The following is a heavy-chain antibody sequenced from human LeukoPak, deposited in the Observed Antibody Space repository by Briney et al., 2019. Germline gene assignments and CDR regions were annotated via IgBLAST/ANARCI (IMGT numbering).Heavy chain of an antibody. CDR3: ARGEGSGWSYWYFDL. D-gene: IGHD6-19*01. V-gene: IGHV4-59*01. CDR2: IYYSGST. J-gene: IGHJ2*01. CDR1: GGSISSYY. Sequence: SETLSLTCTVSGGSISSYYWSWIRQPPGKGLEWIGYIYYSGSTNYNPSLKSRVTISVDTSKNQFSLKLSSVTAADTAVYYCARGEGSGWSYWYFDLWGRGTLVTVSS.